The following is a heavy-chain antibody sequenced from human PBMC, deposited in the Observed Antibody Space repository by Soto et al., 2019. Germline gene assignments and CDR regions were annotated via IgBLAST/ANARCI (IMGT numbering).Heavy chain of an antibody. V-gene: IGHV1-69*02. J-gene: IGHJ4*02. CDR1: GGTFRNYP. Sequence: QVQLVQSGTEVKKPGSSVKVSCKASGGTFRNYPINWVRQAPGQGLEWMGSIFPLTDIPDYAQNFQARLTISTDKSTRTAYMELSSLTSADTAMYFCERGPLVALTYLDSWGQGHLATVSS. CDR2: IFPLTDIP. CDR3: ERGPLVALTYLDS.